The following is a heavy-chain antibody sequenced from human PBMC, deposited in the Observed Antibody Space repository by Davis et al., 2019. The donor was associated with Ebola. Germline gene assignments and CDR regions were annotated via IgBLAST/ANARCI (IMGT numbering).Heavy chain of an antibody. Sequence: PGGSLRLSCAASGFTFADYAMHWVRQAPGKGLEWVSGISWNIGSIGYADSVKGRFTISRDNAKNSLYLQMTSLRAEDTALYYWAKDTWQQQLAIDYWGQGTLISVSS. CDR2: ISWNIGSI. J-gene: IGHJ4*02. D-gene: IGHD6-13*01. CDR1: GFTFADYA. CDR3: AKDTWQQQLAIDY. V-gene: IGHV3-9*01.